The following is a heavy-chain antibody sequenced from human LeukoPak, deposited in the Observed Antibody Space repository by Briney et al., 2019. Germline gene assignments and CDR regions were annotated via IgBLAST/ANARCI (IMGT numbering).Heavy chain of an antibody. J-gene: IGHJ4*02. CDR2: VSGSGTST. D-gene: IGHD3-22*01. Sequence: GGSLRLSCAGSGFPFSSYGMAWVRQAPGKGLEWVSSVSGSGTSTYYADSVRGRFTISRDNDKNTLDLQMNSLRAEDTALYYCARDRSLYYYDGSGYYGYWGQGILATVSS. V-gene: IGHV3-23*01. CDR3: ARDRSLYYYDGSGYYGY. CDR1: GFPFSSYG.